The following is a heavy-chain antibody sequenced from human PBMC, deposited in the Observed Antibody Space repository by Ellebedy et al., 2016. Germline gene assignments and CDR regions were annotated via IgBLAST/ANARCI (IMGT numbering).Heavy chain of an antibody. Sequence: GESLKISXTASTVTFGTDAMSWVRQAPGKGLEWVSTISAGSDTTRLADSVKGRFTISRDSSKNSVYLRMNNLRVEDTAVYYCRQGHYADLWGQGTLVTVSS. V-gene: IGHV3-23*01. CDR1: TVTFGTDA. J-gene: IGHJ4*02. CDR3: RQGHYADL. CDR2: ISAGSDTT. D-gene: IGHD4-17*01.